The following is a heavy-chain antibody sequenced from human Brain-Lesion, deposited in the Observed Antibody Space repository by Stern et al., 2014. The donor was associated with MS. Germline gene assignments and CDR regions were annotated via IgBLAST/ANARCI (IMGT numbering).Heavy chain of an antibody. J-gene: IGHJ4*02. D-gene: IGHD6-13*01. V-gene: IGHV4-4*02. CDR1: GGSISSSNW. CDR3: ARFPASRPHVFDS. Sequence: QVQLQESGPGLVKPSGTLSLTCAVSGGSISSSNWWSWVRQSPGKGLEWIGESDHSGSTIYNPSLQSRGTVSADKSKNRFSLNPSSVPAADPAVYFCARFPASRPHVFDSWGQGTLVTVSS. CDR2: SDHSGST.